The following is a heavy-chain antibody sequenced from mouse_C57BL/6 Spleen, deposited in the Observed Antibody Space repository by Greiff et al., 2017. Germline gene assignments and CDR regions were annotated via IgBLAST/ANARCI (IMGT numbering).Heavy chain of an antibody. CDR1: GSTFTSYW. D-gene: IGHD4-1*01. CDR2: IAPSASDT. V-gene: IGHV1-52*01. Sequence: QVQLQQPGAELVRPGSSVKLSCKASGSTFTSYWLHWVKQRPIQGLEWIGNIAPSASDTHYNPKFKDKATLAVDNSSSTAYMQRSSLTSEDAAVYYCAREVTGTRDLDYWGQGTTLTVSS. J-gene: IGHJ2*01. CDR3: AREVTGTRDLDY.